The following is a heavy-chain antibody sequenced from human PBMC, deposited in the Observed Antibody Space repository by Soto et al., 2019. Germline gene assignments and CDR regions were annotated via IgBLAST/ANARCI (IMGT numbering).Heavy chain of an antibody. V-gene: IGHV3-11*01. J-gene: IGHJ4*02. Sequence: GGSLRLSCAASGFTFSDYYIHWIRRAPGKGLEWISYISGNGEVIQYAASARGRFTISRDNAENSVYLEMESLRDEDTALYYCARDVDADFRADFDYWGRGTLVTVSS. D-gene: IGHD4-17*01. CDR3: ARDVDADFRADFDY. CDR2: ISGNGEVI. CDR1: GFTFSDYY.